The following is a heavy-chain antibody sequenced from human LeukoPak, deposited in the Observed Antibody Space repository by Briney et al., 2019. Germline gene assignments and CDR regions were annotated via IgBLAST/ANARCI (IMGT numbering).Heavy chain of an antibody. CDR3: ARGPPEYCSGGSCFSGRNWIDP. CDR1: GGTSSSYA. Sequence: ASVKVSCKASGGTSSSYAISWVRQAPGQGLEWMGWINPNGGADYAQKFQGRVTMTRDTSISTAYMALSRLRSDDTAVYYCARGPPEYCSGGSCFSGRNWIDPWGQGTLVTVSS. V-gene: IGHV1-2*02. CDR2: INPNGGA. J-gene: IGHJ5*02. D-gene: IGHD2-15*01.